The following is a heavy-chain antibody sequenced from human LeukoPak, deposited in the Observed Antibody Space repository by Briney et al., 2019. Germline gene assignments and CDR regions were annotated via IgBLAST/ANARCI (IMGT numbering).Heavy chain of an antibody. CDR2: ISAYNGNT. Sequence: GASVKVSCKASNYTFTSYGITWVRQAPGQGLEWMGWISAYNGNTNYAQKFQGRVTMTEDTSTDTAYMELSSLRSEDTAVYYCATDHRGSYSLDAFDIWGQGTMVTVSS. D-gene: IGHD1-26*01. J-gene: IGHJ3*02. V-gene: IGHV1-18*01. CDR3: ATDHRGSYSLDAFDI. CDR1: NYTFTSYG.